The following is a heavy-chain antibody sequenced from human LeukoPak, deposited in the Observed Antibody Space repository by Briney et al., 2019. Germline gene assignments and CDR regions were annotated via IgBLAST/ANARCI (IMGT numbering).Heavy chain of an antibody. Sequence: PSETLSLTCTVSDTSINTYYWSWIRQPAGKGLEWIGHIYTTGTTNYNPSLKSRVTMSIDTSKNQFSLNLRSVTAVDTAVYYCAKVAKYYYGSETYFFFDHWGQGTLVTVSS. J-gene: IGHJ4*02. D-gene: IGHD3-10*01. CDR3: AKVAKYYYGSETYFFFDH. CDR2: IYTTGTT. CDR1: DTSINTYY. V-gene: IGHV4-4*07.